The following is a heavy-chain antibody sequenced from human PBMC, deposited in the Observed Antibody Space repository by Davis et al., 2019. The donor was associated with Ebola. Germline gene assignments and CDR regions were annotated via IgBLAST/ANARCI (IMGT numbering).Heavy chain of an antibody. D-gene: IGHD1-1*01. CDR2: IYPGDSDT. CDR3: ARQDTTGTTLEYYYYGMDV. J-gene: IGHJ6*02. Sequence: GESLKISCKGSGYIFTDYWIGWVRQMPGKGLEWMGIIYPGDSDTRYSPSFQGQVTMSADKSISTAYLQWRSLKASDTAMYYCARQDTTGTTLEYYYYGMDVWGQGTTVTVSS. CDR1: GYIFTDYW. V-gene: IGHV5-51*01.